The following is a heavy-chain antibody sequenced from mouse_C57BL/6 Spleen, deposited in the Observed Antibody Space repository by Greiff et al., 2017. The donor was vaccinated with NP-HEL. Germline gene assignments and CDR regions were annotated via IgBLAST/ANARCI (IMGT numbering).Heavy chain of an antibody. V-gene: IGHV1-26*01. J-gene: IGHJ3*01. D-gene: IGHD2-1*01. CDR2: INPNNGGT. CDR1: GYTFTDYY. Sequence: VQLQQSGPELVKPGASVKISCKASGYTFTDYYMNWVKQSHGKSLEWIGDINPNNGGTSYNQKFKGKATLTVDKSSSTAYMELRSLTSEDSAVYYCARRGNSFAYWGQGTLVTVSA. CDR3: ARRGNSFAY.